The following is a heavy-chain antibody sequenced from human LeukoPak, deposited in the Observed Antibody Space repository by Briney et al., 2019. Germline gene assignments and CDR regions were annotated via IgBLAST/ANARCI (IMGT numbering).Heavy chain of an antibody. J-gene: IGHJ5*02. CDR3: ARVSSSSWTITAGWFDP. D-gene: IGHD6-13*01. V-gene: IGHV3-48*04. Sequence: GSLRLSFAASGFTFSSYSMNWVRQAPGKGLEWVSYISSSSSTIYYADSVKGRFTISRDNAKNSLYLQMNSLRAEDTAVYYCARVSSSSWTITAGWFDPWGQGTLVTVSS. CDR2: ISSSSSTI. CDR1: GFTFSSYS.